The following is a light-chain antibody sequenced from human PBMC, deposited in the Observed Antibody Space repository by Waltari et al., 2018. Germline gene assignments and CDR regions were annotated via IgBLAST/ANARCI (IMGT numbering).Light chain of an antibody. CDR1: SSAAGFYTY. V-gene: IGLV2-14*01. J-gene: IGLJ3*02. CDR3: NSYAGSSSWV. CDR2: DVS. Sequence: QSALTNPASVSVSPGQSIPISCTGTSSAAGFYTYVSWYQQHPVKAPKLMIYDVSERPSGVSNRFSGSKSGNTASLTISGLQAEDEADYYCNSYAGSSSWVFGGGTKLTVL.